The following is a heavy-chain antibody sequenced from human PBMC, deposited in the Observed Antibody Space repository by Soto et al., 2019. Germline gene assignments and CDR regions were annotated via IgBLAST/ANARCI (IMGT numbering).Heavy chain of an antibody. CDR2: ISYSGST. V-gene: IGHV4-61*01. D-gene: IGHD3-10*01. Sequence: SETLSLTCSVSGGSVSSGSYFWSWIRQPPGKGLEWIGFISYSGSTNYNPSLKSRVTISVDTSKRQSSLRLTSVTAADTAVYYCARDGYDGSGGPYSAYWGPGTQVTVSS. J-gene: IGHJ4*02. CDR3: ARDGYDGSGGPYSAY. CDR1: GGSVSSGSYF.